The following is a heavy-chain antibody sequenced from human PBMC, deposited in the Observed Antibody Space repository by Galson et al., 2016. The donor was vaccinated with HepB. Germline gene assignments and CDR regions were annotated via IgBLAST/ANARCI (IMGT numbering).Heavy chain of an antibody. J-gene: IGHJ4*02. V-gene: IGHV1-18*01. CDR2: ISPYNVNT. CDR3: ARDRSSRWELPRGFDY. Sequence: SVKVSCKASGYTFTNYGITWVRQAPGQGLEWMGWISPYNVNTNYAQKLQGRVTMTTDTSPNTAYMELRSLRSVDTAVYYCARDRSSRWELPRGFDYWGQGTLVTVSS. D-gene: IGHD1-26*01. CDR1: GYTFTNYG.